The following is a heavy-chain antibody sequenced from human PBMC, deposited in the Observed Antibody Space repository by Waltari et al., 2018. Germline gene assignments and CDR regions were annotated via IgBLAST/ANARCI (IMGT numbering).Heavy chain of an antibody. J-gene: IGHJ4*02. CDR3: ASRSPEGYYFDY. Sequence: EVQLVESGGGLIQPGGSLRLSCAASGFPVSSHYMRWVRQAPGKGLEWVSVIYSGGSTYYADSVKGRFTITRDNSKNTLYLKMNSLRAEDTAVYYCASRSPEGYYFDYWGQGTLVTVSS. CDR2: IYSGGST. V-gene: IGHV3-53*01. CDR1: GFPVSSHY.